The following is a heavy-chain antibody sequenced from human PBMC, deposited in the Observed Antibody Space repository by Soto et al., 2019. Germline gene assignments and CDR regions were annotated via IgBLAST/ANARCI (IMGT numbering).Heavy chain of an antibody. CDR2: ISYDGSNK. J-gene: IGHJ4*02. Sequence: PGGSLRLSCAASGFTFSSYAMHWVRQAPGKGLEWVAVISYDGSNKYYADSVKGRFTISRDNSKNTPYLQMNSLRAEDTAVYYCASSTSYWGQGTLVTVSS. CDR3: ASSTSY. V-gene: IGHV3-30-3*01. CDR1: GFTFSSYA.